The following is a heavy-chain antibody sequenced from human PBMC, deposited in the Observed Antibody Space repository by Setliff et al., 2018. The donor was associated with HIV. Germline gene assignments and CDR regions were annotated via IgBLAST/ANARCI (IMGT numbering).Heavy chain of an antibody. J-gene: IGHJ4*02. CDR1: GYTFTGYY. V-gene: IGHV1-18*04. CDR2: ISAYNGNT. Sequence: ASVKVSCTPSGYTFTGYYMHWVRQAPGQELAWMGRISAYNGNTDHAQRLQGRVTMTTDTSTLTADMELRSLRSDDTAVYYCAIAEVAGPWRKLDYWGQGTLVTVSS. CDR3: AIAEVAGPWRKLDY. D-gene: IGHD6-19*01.